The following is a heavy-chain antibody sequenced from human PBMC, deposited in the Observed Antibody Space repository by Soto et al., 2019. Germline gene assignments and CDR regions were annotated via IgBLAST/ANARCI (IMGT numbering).Heavy chain of an antibody. CDR1: GGSISSYY. J-gene: IGHJ6*03. CDR2: IYYSGST. V-gene: IGHV4-59*08. D-gene: IGHD3-16*01. CDR3: TVNWRYDYYDYYMDV. Sequence: SETLSLTCTVSGGSISSYYWSWIRQPPGKGLEWIGYIYYSGSTNYNPSLKSRVTISVDTSKNQFSLKLSSVTAADTAVYYCTVNWRYDYYDYYMDVWGKGTTVTVSS.